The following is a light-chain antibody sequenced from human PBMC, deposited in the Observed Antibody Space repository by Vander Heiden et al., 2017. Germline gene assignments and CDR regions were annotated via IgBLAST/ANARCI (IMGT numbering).Light chain of an antibody. J-gene: IGKJ1*01. V-gene: IGKV1-5*01. CDR3: QQYNSYPWT. CDR1: QSISSW. Sequence: DIHMTQSPSTLSASVGDRVTITCRPSQSISSWLAWYQQKPGKAPKLLIYDASSLESGVPSRFSGSGSGTEFTLTISSLQPDDFATYYCQQYNSYPWTFGQGTKVEIK. CDR2: DAS.